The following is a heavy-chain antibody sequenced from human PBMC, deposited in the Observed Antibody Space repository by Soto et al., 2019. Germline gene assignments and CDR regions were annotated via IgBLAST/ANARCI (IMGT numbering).Heavy chain of an antibody. CDR3: ARWWSGSRQGFDP. J-gene: IGHJ5*02. D-gene: IGHD3-3*01. CDR2: IYYSGSN. Sequence: QVQLQESGPGLVKPSQTLSLTCTVSGGSISSGDYYWSWIRQHPGKGLEWIGYIYYSGSNYYNPSLKSRVTISVDTSTDQFSLKLSSVTAADTAVYYCARWWSGSRQGFDPWGQGTLVTVSS. V-gene: IGHV4-31*03. CDR1: GGSISSGDYY.